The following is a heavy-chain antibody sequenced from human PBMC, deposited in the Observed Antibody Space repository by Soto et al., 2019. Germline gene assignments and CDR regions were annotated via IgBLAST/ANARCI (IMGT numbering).Heavy chain of an antibody. CDR3: ARGEDAFFYYGLDV. V-gene: IGHV4-59*01. CDR1: GGSITSSY. CDR2: IYDTGISGYTPST. Sequence: KTSETLSLTCTVSGGSITSSYWSWIRRPPGKGLEWIAYIYDTGISGYTPSTSYNPSLKSRVTMPVDTSKSQFSLKLTSVTAADTAVYYCARGEDAFFYYGLDVWGQGITVTVSS. J-gene: IGHJ6*02.